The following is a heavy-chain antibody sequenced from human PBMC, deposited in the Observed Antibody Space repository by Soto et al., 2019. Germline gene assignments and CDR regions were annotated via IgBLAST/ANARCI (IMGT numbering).Heavy chain of an antibody. CDR2: INAGNGNT. CDR3: ARRKVTTFYYGMDV. D-gene: IGHD4-4*01. V-gene: IGHV1-3*01. J-gene: IGHJ6*02. Sequence: ASVKVSCKASGYTFTSYAMHWVRQAPGQRLEWMGWINAGNGNTKYSQKFQGRVTITRDTSASTAYMEPSSLRSEDTAVYYCARRKVTTFYYGMDVWGQGTTVTVSS. CDR1: GYTFTSYA.